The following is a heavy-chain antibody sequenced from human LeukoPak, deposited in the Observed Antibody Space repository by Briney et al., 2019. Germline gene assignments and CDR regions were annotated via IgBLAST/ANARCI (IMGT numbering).Heavy chain of an antibody. CDR2: IIPIFGTA. CDR1: GGTFNSYA. D-gene: IGHD4-17*01. J-gene: IGHJ4*02. CDR3: ARGADYGDYDDYFDY. Sequence: GASVKVSCKASGGTFNSYAISWVRQAPGQGLEWMGGIIPIFGTANYAQKFQGRVAITADESTSTAYMELSSLRSEDTAVYYCARGADYGDYDDYFDYWGQGTLVTVSS. V-gene: IGHV1-69*13.